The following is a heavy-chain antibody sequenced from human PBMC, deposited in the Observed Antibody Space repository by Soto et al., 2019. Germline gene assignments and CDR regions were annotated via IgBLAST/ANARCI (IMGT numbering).Heavy chain of an antibody. D-gene: IGHD3-3*01. J-gene: IGHJ5*02. CDR2: IYYSGST. Sequence: ASETLSLTCTVSGGSISSSSYYWGWIRQPPGKGLEWIGSIYYSGSTYYNPSLKSRVTISVDTSKNQFSLKLSSVTAADTVVYYCARGRITIFGVVTPLVGWFDPWGQGTRVTVSS. CDR1: GGSISSSSYY. V-gene: IGHV4-39*01. CDR3: ARGRITIFGVVTPLVGWFDP.